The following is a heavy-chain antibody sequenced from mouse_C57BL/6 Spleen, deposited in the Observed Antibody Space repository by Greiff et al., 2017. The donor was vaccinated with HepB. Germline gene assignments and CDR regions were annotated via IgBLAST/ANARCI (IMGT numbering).Heavy chain of an antibody. CDR3: ARRGFYSNYQDAMDY. V-gene: IGHV1-76*01. CDR2: IYPGSGNT. Sequence: VKLVESGAELVRPGASVKLSCKASGYTFTDYYINWVKQRPGQGLEWIARIYPGSGNTYYNEKFKGKATLTAEKSSSTAYMQLSSLTSEDSAVYFCARRGFYSNYQDAMDYWGQGTSVTVSS. D-gene: IGHD2-5*01. J-gene: IGHJ4*01. CDR1: GYTFTDYY.